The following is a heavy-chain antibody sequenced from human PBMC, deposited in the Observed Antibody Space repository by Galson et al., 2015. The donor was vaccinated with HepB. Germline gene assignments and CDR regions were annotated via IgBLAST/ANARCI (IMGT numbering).Heavy chain of an antibody. D-gene: IGHD2-2*01. V-gene: IGHV3-9*01. CDR1: GFTFDDYA. CDR2: ISWNSGSI. Sequence: SLRLSCAASGFTFDDYAMHWVRQAPGKGLEWVSGISWNSGSIGYADSVKGRFTISRDNAKNSLYLQMNSLRAEDTALYYCAKDSDPDCSSTSCYANIDYWGQGTLVTVSS. J-gene: IGHJ4*02. CDR3: AKDSDPDCSSTSCYANIDY.